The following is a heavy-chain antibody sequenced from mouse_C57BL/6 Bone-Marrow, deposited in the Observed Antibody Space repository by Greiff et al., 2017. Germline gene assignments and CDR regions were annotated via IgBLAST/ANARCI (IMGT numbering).Heavy chain of an antibody. CDR2: IDPETGGT. CDR3: TRNFDNYYGYYYAMDY. D-gene: IGHD1-1*01. J-gene: IGHJ4*01. CDR1: GYTFTDYE. Sequence: VQLQQSGAELVRPGASVTLSCKASGYTFTDYEMHWVKQTPVHGLEWIGAIDPETGGTAYNQKFKGKAILTADKSSSTAYMELRSLTSEDSAVYYCTRNFDNYYGYYYAMDYWGQGTSVTVSS. V-gene: IGHV1-15*01.